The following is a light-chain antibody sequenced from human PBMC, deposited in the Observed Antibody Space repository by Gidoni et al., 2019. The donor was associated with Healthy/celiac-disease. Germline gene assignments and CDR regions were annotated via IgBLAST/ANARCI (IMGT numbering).Light chain of an antibody. J-gene: IGKJ4*01. CDR1: HGISSH. Sequence: DIQLTESPSSLSASVGDRVTIPCRVSHGISSHLNWYRQKPGKVPKLLIYSASNLQAGVPSRFMGSGSGTDFTLTISSLQPEYGATYYGQRTYNAPPTFGGGTKVEIK. CDR2: SAS. V-gene: IGKV1-27*01. CDR3: QRTYNAPPT.